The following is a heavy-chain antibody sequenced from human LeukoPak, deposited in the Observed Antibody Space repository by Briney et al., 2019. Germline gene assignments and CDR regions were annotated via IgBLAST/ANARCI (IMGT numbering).Heavy chain of an antibody. CDR1: GGSTKPSY. Sequence: SETLSLTCTLLGGSTKPSYWNWRRQSPGKGLEWIGYVYYGESTNYNPSLKSRVTISVDTSKNQVSLNLSSVTAADPAVYSCGRMQRERNSLDYWGQGTLVTVSS. J-gene: IGHJ4*02. D-gene: IGHD1-1*01. V-gene: IGHV4-59*01. CDR3: GRMQRERNSLDY. CDR2: VYYGEST.